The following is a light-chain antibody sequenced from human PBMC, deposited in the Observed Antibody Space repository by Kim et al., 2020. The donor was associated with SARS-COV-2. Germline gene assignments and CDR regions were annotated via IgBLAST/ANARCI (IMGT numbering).Light chain of an antibody. CDR2: DAS. Sequence: ASVGDSVTLTCRASQSISSWLAWYQQKPGKAPKLLIYDASSLESGVPSRFSGSGSGTEFTLTISSLQPDDFATYYCQQYNSYPFTFGPGTKVDIK. J-gene: IGKJ3*01. CDR3: QQYNSYPFT. CDR1: QSISSW. V-gene: IGKV1-5*01.